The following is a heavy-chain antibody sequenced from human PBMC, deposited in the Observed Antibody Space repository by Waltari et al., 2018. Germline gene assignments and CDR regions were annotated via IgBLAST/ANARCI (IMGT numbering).Heavy chain of an antibody. V-gene: IGHV3-30-3*01. CDR2: ISYDGSNK. J-gene: IGHJ6*02. D-gene: IGHD2-2*01. CDR1: GFTFSSYA. Sequence: QVQLVESGGGVVQPGRSLRLSCAASGFTFSSYAMHWVRQAPGKGLEWVAVISYDGSNKYYADSVKGRFTISRDNSKNTLYLQMNSLRAEDTAVYYCAREPAATPFYYGMDVWGQGP. CDR3: AREPAATPFYYGMDV.